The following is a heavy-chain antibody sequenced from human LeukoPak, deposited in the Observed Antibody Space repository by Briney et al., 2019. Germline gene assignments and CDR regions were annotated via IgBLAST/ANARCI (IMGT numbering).Heavy chain of an antibody. CDR3: ARGQSIAAAGAFDY. CDR2: IYHSGST. CDR1: GGSIGSSNW. Sequence: PSETLSLTCAVSGGSIGSSNWRSWVRQPPGKGLEWIGEIYHSGSTNYNPSLKSRVTISVDKSKNQFSLKLSSVTAADTAVYYCARGQSIAAAGAFDYWGQGTLVTVSS. D-gene: IGHD6-13*01. V-gene: IGHV4-4*02. J-gene: IGHJ4*02.